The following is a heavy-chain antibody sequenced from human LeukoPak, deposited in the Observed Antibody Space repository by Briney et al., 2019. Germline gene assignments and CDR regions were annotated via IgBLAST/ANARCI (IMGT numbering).Heavy chain of an antibody. CDR1: GFTFSDYG. V-gene: IGHV3-30*02. D-gene: IGHD6-13*01. CDR3: AKGGSSSHNWFDP. Sequence: PGGSLRLSCAASGFTFSDYGMHWVRQAPGKGLEWVAFVQNDGSNEYYPDSVKGRSTISRDNSRNTLYLQMNSLRAEDTAVYYCAKGGSSSHNWFDPWGQGTLVTVSS. CDR2: VQNDGSNE. J-gene: IGHJ5*02.